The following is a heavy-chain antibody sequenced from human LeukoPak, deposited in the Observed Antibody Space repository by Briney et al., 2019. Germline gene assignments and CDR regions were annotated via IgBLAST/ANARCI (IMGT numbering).Heavy chain of an antibody. V-gene: IGHV4-39*01. J-gene: IGHJ6*03. CDR2: IHYSGIT. Sequence: SETLSLTCTVSGGSISSSSYYWGWIRQPPGKGLEWIGSIHYSGITYYNPSLKSRVTISVDTSKNQFSLKLSSVTAADTAVYCGARRVVPGYYMDVWGKGTTVTVSS. CDR3: ARRVVPGYYMDV. CDR1: GGSISSSSYY. D-gene: IGHD2-2*01.